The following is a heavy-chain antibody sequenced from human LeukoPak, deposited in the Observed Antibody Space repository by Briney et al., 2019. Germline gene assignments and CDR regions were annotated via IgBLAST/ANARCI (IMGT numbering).Heavy chain of an antibody. D-gene: IGHD6-13*01. V-gene: IGHV3-53*01. CDR2: IYSGGAT. Sequence: QPGGSLRLSCAASGFTVSSNYMSWVRQAPGKGLEGVSVIYSGGATFYADSVKRRFTIYRDDSKNTLYLQMNSLRAEDTAVYYCARGSHIGAAGILDNWGQGTLVTVSS. CDR3: ARGSHIGAAGILDN. CDR1: GFTVSSNY. J-gene: IGHJ4*02.